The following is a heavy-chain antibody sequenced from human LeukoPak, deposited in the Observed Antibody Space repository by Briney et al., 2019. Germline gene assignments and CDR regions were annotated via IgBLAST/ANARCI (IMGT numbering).Heavy chain of an antibody. J-gene: IGHJ3*02. CDR1: GGSLSSGGYS. D-gene: IGHD2/OR15-2a*01. V-gene: IGHV4-30-2*01. CDR3: ARSPIVRGAFDI. Sequence: SETLSLTCAVSGGSLSSGGYSWSWLRQPPGKGLEWIGYIYHSGSTYYNPSLKSRVTISVDRSKNQFSLKLSSVTAADPAVYYCARSPIVRGAFDIWGQGTMVTVSS. CDR2: IYHSGST.